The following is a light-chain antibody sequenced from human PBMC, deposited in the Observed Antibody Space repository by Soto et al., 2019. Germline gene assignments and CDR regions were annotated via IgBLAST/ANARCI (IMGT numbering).Light chain of an antibody. CDR3: SSYTSSSLYV. CDR2: GVT. J-gene: IGLJ1*01. V-gene: IGLV2-14*01. Sequence: QSVLTQPASVSGSPGQSITISCTGTSSDIGGHHFVSWYQQQSGKAPKLVIYGVTDRPSGVSDRFSGSKSGNTASLTISGLQPEDEADYYCSSYTSSSLYVFXTGTKGTVL. CDR1: SSDIGGHHF.